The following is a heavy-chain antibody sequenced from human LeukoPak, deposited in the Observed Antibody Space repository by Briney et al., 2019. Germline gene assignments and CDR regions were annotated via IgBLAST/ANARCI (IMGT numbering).Heavy chain of an antibody. CDR2: ISYDGSNK. J-gene: IGHJ6*03. CDR3: ARGRWHMDV. D-gene: IGHD6-13*01. CDR1: GFTFSSYA. Sequence: GGSLRLSCAASGFTFSSYAMHWVRQAPGKGLEWVAVISYDGSNKYYADSVKGRFTISRDNAKNSLYLQMSSLRAEDTAVYYCARGRWHMDVWGEGTTVTVSS. V-gene: IGHV3-30*04.